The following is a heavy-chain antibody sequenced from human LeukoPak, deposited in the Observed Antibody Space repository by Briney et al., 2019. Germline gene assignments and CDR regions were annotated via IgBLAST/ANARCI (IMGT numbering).Heavy chain of an antibody. V-gene: IGHV3-48*01. Sequence: GSLRLSCAASGFTFSSYSMSWVRQAPGKGREWGSYIISSSSTIYYADSVKGRFTISRDNAKNSLYLQMNSLRAEDTAVYYCARDRGALLRFLDRFFDYWGQGTLVTVSS. CDR2: IISSSSTI. J-gene: IGHJ4*02. CDR3: ARDRGALLRFLDRFFDY. CDR1: GFTFSSYS. D-gene: IGHD3-3*01.